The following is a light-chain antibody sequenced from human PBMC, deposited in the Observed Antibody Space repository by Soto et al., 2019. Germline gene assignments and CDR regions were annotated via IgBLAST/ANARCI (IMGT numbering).Light chain of an antibody. CDR1: SSDVGADYD. V-gene: IGLV1-40*01. CDR3: RSYTSSLSGYV. J-gene: IGLJ1*01. CDR2: EIN. Sequence: QSVLTQPASVSGAPGQWVTISCTGTSSDVGADYDAHWYQQHPGKAPKLLIYEINNRPSGVSDRFSGSKSGTSASLAITGLQAEDEAEYYCRSYTSSLSGYVFGTGTKVTVL.